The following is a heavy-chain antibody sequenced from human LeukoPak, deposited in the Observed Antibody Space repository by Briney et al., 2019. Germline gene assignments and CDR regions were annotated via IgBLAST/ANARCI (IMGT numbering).Heavy chain of an antibody. Sequence: GGSLRLSCAASGFTFNSYAIHWVRQAPGKGLEWVAVISYDGSKKFYAHSVKGRFTISRDNSKNTLYLHMNSLRAEDTAVYYCVRDSPYSGNYSPIDYWGQGTLVTVSS. V-gene: IGHV3-30*04. CDR2: ISYDGSKK. CDR1: GFTFNSYA. D-gene: IGHD1-26*01. J-gene: IGHJ4*02. CDR3: VRDSPYSGNYSPIDY.